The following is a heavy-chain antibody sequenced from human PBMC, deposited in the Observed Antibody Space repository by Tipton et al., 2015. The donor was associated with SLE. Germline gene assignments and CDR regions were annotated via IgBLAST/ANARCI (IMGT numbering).Heavy chain of an antibody. D-gene: IGHD2-15*01. CDR2: IKEDGSAK. CDR1: AFTFSSYW. J-gene: IGHJ4*02. Sequence: SLRLSCATSAFTFSSYWMSWVRQAPGKGLEWVANIKEDGSAKYYADSVKGRFTISRDNAKNSLYLEMNSLRVEDTAVYYCAKDSDGYEYWGQGTLVTVSS. V-gene: IGHV3-7*01. CDR3: AKDSDGYEY.